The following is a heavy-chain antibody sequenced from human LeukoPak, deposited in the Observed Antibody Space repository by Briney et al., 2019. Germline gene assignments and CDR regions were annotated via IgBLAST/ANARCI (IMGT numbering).Heavy chain of an antibody. V-gene: IGHV6-1*01. Sequence: SQTLSLTCAISVESVSSNSAAWNWIRQSPSRGLEWLGRTYYRSKWYYDYAVAVKSRISINPDTSKNQFSLQLSSVTPEDTAVYYCARDPVGGSTIFGYWGQGTLVTVSS. D-gene: IGHD1-26*01. J-gene: IGHJ4*02. CDR2: TYYRSKWYY. CDR1: VESVSSNSAA. CDR3: ARDPVGGSTIFGY.